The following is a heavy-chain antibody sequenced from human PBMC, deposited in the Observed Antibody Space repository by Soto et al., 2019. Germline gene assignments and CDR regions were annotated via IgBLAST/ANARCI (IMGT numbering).Heavy chain of an antibody. V-gene: IGHV4-31*03. CDR1: GGSISSGGYY. CDR2: IYDIGST. D-gene: IGHD4-17*01. Sequence: QVQLQESGPGLVKPSQTLSLTCTVSGGSISSGGYYWSWIRQHPGKGLEWTGYIYDIGSTYNTPSLKSRVTISVATSKHQFSLKLSSVTAADTAVYYCARELPTTVRYGNYCDYWGQGTLVTVSS. CDR3: ARELPTTVRYGNYCDY. J-gene: IGHJ4*02.